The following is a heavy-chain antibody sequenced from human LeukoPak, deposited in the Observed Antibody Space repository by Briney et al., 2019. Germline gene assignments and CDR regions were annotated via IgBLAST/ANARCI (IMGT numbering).Heavy chain of an antibody. D-gene: IGHD2-2*01. Sequence: ASVNVSCKASGYTFTSYGISWVRQAPGQGLEWMGWISAYNGNTNYAQKLQGRVTMTTDTSTSTAYMELRSLRSDDTAVYYCARIFRDIVVVPAAIDYYYCMDVWGQGTTVTASS. V-gene: IGHV1-18*01. J-gene: IGHJ6*02. CDR3: ARIFRDIVVVPAAIDYYYCMDV. CDR1: GYTFTSYG. CDR2: ISAYNGNT.